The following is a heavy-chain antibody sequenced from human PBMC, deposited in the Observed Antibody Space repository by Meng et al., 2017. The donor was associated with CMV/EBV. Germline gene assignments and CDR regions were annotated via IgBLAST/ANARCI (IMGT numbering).Heavy chain of an antibody. Sequence: GGSLRLSCAASGFTFSNAWMSWVRQAPGKGLAWVGRIKSKTDGGTTDYAAPVKGRFTISRDDSKNTLYLQMNSLKTEDTAVYYCTSELGYCSSTSCYVDYWGQGTLVTVSS. CDR1: GFTFSNAW. CDR2: IKSKTDGGTT. CDR3: TSELGYCSSTSCYVDY. D-gene: IGHD2-2*01. V-gene: IGHV3-15*01. J-gene: IGHJ4*02.